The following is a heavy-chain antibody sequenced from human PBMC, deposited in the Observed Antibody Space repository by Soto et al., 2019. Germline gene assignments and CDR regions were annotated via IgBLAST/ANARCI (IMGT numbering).Heavy chain of an antibody. CDR3: ARSIRGPRKFNGMDV. J-gene: IGHJ6*02. CDR2: IERDDDDK. D-gene: IGHD1-20*01. CDR1: GFSLTSPGMC. Sequence: ESVPTLVNPTETLTVTCTFSGFSLTSPGMCVSWIRQSPGKALEWLALIERDDDDKYYSTSLKTRLTNSKDTRKNQVVLKMANMETAATATYYCARSIRGPRKFNGMDVWGQVTTVTVSS. V-gene: IGHV2-70*13.